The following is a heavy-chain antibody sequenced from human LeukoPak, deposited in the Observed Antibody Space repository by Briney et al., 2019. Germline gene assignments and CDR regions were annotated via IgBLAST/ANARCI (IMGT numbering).Heavy chain of an antibody. Sequence: GGSLRLSCAASGFTFSSYAMSWVRQAPGKGLEWVSAISGSGDSTYYADSVKGRFTISRDNSKNTLYLQMRAEDTAVYYCANAERILLPDYWGQGTLVTVSS. J-gene: IGHJ4*02. CDR3: ANAERILLPDY. CDR1: GFTFSSYA. V-gene: IGHV3-23*01. CDR2: ISGSGDST. D-gene: IGHD2-15*01.